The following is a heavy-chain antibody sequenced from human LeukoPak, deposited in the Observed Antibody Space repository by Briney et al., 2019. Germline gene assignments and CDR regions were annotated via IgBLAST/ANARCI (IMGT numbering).Heavy chain of an antibody. V-gene: IGHV4-31*02. Sequence: PSQTLSLTWTVSGGSISSGGYYWSWIRQHPGKGLEWIGYIYCSGSTYYNPSLKSRITISVDTSKNQFSLKLSSVTAADTAVYYCARDGPTAIDYWGQGTLVTVSS. J-gene: IGHJ4*02. CDR3: ARDGPTAIDY. CDR2: IYCSGST. CDR1: GGSISSGGYY.